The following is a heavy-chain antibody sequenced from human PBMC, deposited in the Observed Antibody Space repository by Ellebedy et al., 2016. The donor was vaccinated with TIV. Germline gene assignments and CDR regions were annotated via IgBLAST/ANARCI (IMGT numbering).Heavy chain of an antibody. J-gene: IGHJ4*02. CDR2: MNPRSGNA. CDR3: ARGTYSSGR. CDR1: GYSFTTYD. Sequence: AASVKVSCKTSGYSFTTYDINWVRQAPGQGLEWVASMNPRSGNAVYAKKFQGRVTMSRNISMSTAYMELNSLRSEDTAIYWCARGTYSSGRWGQGTLVTVSS. D-gene: IGHD3-22*01. V-gene: IGHV1-8*02.